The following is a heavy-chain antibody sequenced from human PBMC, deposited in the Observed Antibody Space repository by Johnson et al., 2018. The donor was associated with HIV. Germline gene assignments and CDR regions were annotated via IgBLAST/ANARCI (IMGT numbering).Heavy chain of an antibody. CDR2: ISYDGSNK. CDR1: GFTFSSYG. CDR3: ARGKAWIQSWDDAFDI. Sequence: QVQLVESGGGVVQPGRSLRLSCAASGFTFSSYGMHWVRQAPGKGLEWVAVISYDGSNKYYADSVKGRFTMSRDNSKNTIYLQTNSLRREDTAVYYCARGKAWIQSWDDAFDIWGQGTMVTVSS. D-gene: IGHD5-18*01. V-gene: IGHV3-30*19. J-gene: IGHJ3*02.